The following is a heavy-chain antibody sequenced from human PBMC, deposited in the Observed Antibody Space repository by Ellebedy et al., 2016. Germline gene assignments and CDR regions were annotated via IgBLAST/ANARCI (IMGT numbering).Heavy chain of an antibody. D-gene: IGHD1-7*01. CDR3: ARRPRGIWNYEGGLYYFDY. CDR2: IYPGDSDT. V-gene: IGHV5-51*01. CDR1: GYSFTSYW. Sequence: GESLKISCKGSGYSFTSYWIGWVRQMPGKGLEWMGIIYPGDSDTRYSPSFQGQVTISADKSISTAYLQWSSLKASDTAMYYCARRPRGIWNYEGGLYYFDYWGQGTLVTVSS. J-gene: IGHJ4*02.